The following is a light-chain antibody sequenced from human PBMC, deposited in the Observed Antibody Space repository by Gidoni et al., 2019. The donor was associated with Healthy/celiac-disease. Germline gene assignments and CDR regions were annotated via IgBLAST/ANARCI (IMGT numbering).Light chain of an antibody. CDR3: AAWDDILRGLV. J-gene: IGLJ2*01. CDR1: SYNIGSNY. Sequence: QSVLPQPHSASGTPGQRVTISCSGGSYNIGSNYVYWYQQLPVTAPKLLIYRNNQRPSGVPDRFSGSKSGTSASLAISGLRSEDEADYYCAAWDDILRGLVFGGGTKLTVL. V-gene: IGLV1-47*01. CDR2: RNN.